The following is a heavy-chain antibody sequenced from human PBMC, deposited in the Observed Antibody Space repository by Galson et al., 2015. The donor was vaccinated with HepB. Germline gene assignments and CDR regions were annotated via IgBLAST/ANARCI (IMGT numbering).Heavy chain of an antibody. CDR2: ISYDGSNK. D-gene: IGHD2-2*01. CDR3: AKDRLYCSSTSCYDYYYYGMDV. Sequence: SLRLSCAASGFTFSSYGRHWVRQAPGKGLEWVAVISYDGSNKYYTDSVKGRFTISRDNSKNTLYLQMNSLRAEDTAVYYCAKDRLYCSSTSCYDYYYYGMDVWGQGTTVTVSS. V-gene: IGHV3-30*18. CDR1: GFTFSSYG. J-gene: IGHJ6*02.